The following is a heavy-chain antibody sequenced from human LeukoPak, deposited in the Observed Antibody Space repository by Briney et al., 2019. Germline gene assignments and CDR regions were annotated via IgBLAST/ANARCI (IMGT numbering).Heavy chain of an antibody. Sequence: SETLSLTCTVSGGSISSYYWSWIRQPPGKGLEWIGYIYYSGSTNYNPSLKSRVTISVDTSKNQFSLKLSSVTAADTAVYYCARQRRSAFDIWAKGQWSPSLQ. D-gene: IGHD1-1*01. V-gene: IGHV4-59*01. CDR3: ARQRRSAFDI. J-gene: IGHJ3*02. CDR1: GGSISSYY. CDR2: IYYSGST.